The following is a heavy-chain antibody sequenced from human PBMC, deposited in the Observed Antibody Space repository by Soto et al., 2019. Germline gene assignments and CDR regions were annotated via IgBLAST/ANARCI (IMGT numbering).Heavy chain of an antibody. V-gene: IGHV1-2*04. J-gene: IGHJ4*02. Sequence: ASVKVSCKASGYTFTGYYMHWVRQAPGQGLEWMGWINPNSGGTNYAQKFQGWVTMTRDTSISTAYMELSRLRSEDTAVYYCARVLYYYDSSGPDYYFDDWGQGTLVTVSS. CDR1: GYTFTGYY. CDR3: ARVLYYYDSSGPDYYFDD. CDR2: INPNSGGT. D-gene: IGHD3-22*01.